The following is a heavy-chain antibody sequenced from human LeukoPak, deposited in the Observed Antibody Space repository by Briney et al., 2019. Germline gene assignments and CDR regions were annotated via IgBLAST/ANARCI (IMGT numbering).Heavy chain of an antibody. Sequence: ASVKVSCKASGGTFSSYAISWVRQAPGQGLEWMGGIIPIFGTANYAQKFQGRVTITTDESTSTAYMELSSLRSEDTAVYYCARELVNWFDPWGQGTLVTVSS. V-gene: IGHV1-69*05. CDR2: IIPIFGTA. CDR1: GGTFSSYA. CDR3: ARELVNWFDP. J-gene: IGHJ5*02. D-gene: IGHD1-26*01.